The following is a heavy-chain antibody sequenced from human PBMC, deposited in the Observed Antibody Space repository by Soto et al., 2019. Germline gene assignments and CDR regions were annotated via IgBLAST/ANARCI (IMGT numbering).Heavy chain of an antibody. Sequence: ASGKVSCKGSGYTFTSYAMHWGRQAPGQRLEGMGWINAGNGNTKYSQKFQGRVTITRDTSVSTAYMELSSLRSEDTAVYYCARVCSTSCYGMYNWFDPWGQVTLVTLSS. CDR2: INAGNGNT. V-gene: IGHV1-3*01. CDR1: GYTFTSYA. D-gene: IGHD2-2*01. CDR3: ARVCSTSCYGMYNWFDP. J-gene: IGHJ5*02.